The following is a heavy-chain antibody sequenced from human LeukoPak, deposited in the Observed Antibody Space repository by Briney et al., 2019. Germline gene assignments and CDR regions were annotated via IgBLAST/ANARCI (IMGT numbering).Heavy chain of an antibody. CDR1: GYRFTNYW. Sequence: GESLKISCQVSGYRFTNYWIGWVRQMPGKGLEWMGNIWPSDSDTKYSPSFQGQVTISADKSITAYLQWSSLKASDTAIYYCARRDRDASNYDLAFDIWGQGTMVTVSS. CDR2: IWPSDSDT. CDR3: ARRDRDASNYDLAFDI. D-gene: IGHD5-24*01. J-gene: IGHJ3*02. V-gene: IGHV5-51*01.